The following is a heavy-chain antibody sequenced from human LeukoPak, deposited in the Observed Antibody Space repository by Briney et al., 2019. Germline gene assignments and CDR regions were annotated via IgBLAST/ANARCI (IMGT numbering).Heavy chain of an antibody. V-gene: IGHV4-4*07. CDR3: ARRRRITIFGVAKGYYYYYMDV. CDR2: IYTSGTT. J-gene: IGHJ6*03. D-gene: IGHD3-3*01. Sequence: KPSETLSLTCTVSGGSISGYYWSWIRQPAGKGLEWIGRIYTSGTTHDNPSLKSRVTMSVDTSKNQVSLKVSSVTAADTAVYYCARRRRITIFGVAKGYYYYYMDVWGKGTTVTVSS. CDR1: GGSISGYY.